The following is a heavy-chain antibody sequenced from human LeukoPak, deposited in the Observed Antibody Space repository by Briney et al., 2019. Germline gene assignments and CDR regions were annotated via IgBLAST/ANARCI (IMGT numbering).Heavy chain of an antibody. CDR1: GFTFDDYA. Sequence: PGGSLRLSCAASGFTFDDYAMSWVRQAPGKGLEWVSAINWNGGGAGYADSVKGRLTISRDNAKNSLYLQMNSLRAEDTALYYCARRYDILTGFYVYYFDYWGQGTLVTVSS. V-gene: IGHV3-20*04. CDR2: INWNGGGA. D-gene: IGHD3-9*01. CDR3: ARRYDILTGFYVYYFDY. J-gene: IGHJ4*02.